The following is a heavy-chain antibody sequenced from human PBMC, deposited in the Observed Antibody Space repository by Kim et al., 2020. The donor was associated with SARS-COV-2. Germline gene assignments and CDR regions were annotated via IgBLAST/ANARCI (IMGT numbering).Heavy chain of an antibody. D-gene: IGHD2-15*01. CDR1: GGSISSSNW. CDR3: ARDPKPGYCSGGSCYSAGPIHYYYGMDV. V-gene: IGHV4-4*02. J-gene: IGHJ6*02. Sequence: SETLSLTCAVSGGSISSSNWWSWVRQPPGKGLEWIGEIYHSGSTNYNPSLKSRVTISVDKSKNQFSLKLSSVTAADTAVYYCARDPKPGYCSGGSCYSAGPIHYYYGMDVWGQGTTVTVSS. CDR2: IYHSGST.